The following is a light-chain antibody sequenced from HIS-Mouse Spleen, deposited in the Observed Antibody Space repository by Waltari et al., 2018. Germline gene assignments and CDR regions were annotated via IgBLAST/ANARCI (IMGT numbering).Light chain of an antibody. V-gene: IGKV1-9*01. CDR1: QGISSY. CDR3: QQLNNYPPT. CDR2: SAS. Sequence: DIQLTQSPSFLSASVGNRVTTTCRAGQGISSYLAWYQQKPGKAPKLLIYSASPFQSGVPSRFSGIGSWTEFTLTISSMQPEDVATYYCQQLNNYPPTFGQGTKVEIK. J-gene: IGKJ1*01.